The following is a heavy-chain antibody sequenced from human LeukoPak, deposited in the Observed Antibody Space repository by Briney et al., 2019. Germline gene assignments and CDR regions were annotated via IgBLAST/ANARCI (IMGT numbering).Heavy chain of an antibody. Sequence: GGSLRLSCAASGFTFSTYWMNWVRQAPGMGLEWVANIRQDGSEKYFVDSVKGRFTISRDNAKNSLYLQMNSLRAEDTAVYYCAGSNSLDYYYGMDVWGQGTTVTVSS. CDR3: AGSNSLDYYYGMDV. CDR2: IRQDGSEK. D-gene: IGHD4-11*01. CDR1: GFTFSTYW. V-gene: IGHV3-7*01. J-gene: IGHJ6*02.